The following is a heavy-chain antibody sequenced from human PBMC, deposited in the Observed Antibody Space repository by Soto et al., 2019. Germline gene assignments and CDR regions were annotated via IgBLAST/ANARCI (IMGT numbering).Heavy chain of an antibody. CDR1: GGSFSGYQ. V-gene: IGHV4-34*01. CDR2: INDSGNI. Sequence: QVQLQQWGAGLLKPSETLSLTCAVYGGSFSGYQWTWIRQTPGKGLEWIGEINDSGNINYNPSLRSRVTILVDTAKKGISLKLSSVTAADTAVYYCARGLILWFGELSRRGGYYYYMDVWGKGTTVTVSS. J-gene: IGHJ6*03. CDR3: ARGLILWFGELSRRGGYYYYMDV. D-gene: IGHD3-10*01.